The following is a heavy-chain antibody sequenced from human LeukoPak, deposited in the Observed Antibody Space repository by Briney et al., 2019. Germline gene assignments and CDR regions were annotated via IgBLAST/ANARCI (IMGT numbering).Heavy chain of an antibody. J-gene: IGHJ4*02. CDR1: GFTFSSYW. CDR3: ARGTIAAAGYYYFDY. Sequence: PGGSLTLSCAASGFTFSSYWMSWVRQAPGKGLEWVANIKQDGSEKYYVDSVKGRFTIPRDNAKNSLYLQMNSLRAEDTAVYYCARGTIAAAGYYYFDYWGQGTHDPVSS. D-gene: IGHD6-13*01. V-gene: IGHV3-7*04. CDR2: IKQDGSEK.